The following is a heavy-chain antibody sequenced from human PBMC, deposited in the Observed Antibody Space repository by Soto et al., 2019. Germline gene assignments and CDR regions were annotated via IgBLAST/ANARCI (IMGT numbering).Heavy chain of an antibody. CDR2: ISWDGGST. D-gene: IGHD3-10*01. J-gene: IGHJ6*02. CDR1: GFTFDDYT. Sequence: EVQLVESGGVVVQPGGSLRLSCAASGFTFDDYTMHWVRQAPGKGLEWVSLISWDGGSTYYADSVKGRFTISRDNSKNSLYLQMNSLRTEDTALYYCARGDYYGSGSYHYYYGMDVWGQGTTVTVSS. CDR3: ARGDYYGSGSYHYYYGMDV. V-gene: IGHV3-43*01.